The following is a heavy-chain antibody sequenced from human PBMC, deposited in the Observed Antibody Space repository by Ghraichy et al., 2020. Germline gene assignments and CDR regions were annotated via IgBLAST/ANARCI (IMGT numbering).Heavy chain of an antibody. D-gene: IGHD5-24*01. CDR2: INPNSGGT. V-gene: IGHV1-2*04. CDR3: ARGDRQLRDGYNYVALKFDY. CDR1: GYTFTGYY. Sequence: ASVKVSCKASGYTFTGYYMHWVRQAPGQGLEWMGWINPNSGGTNYAQKFQGWVTMTRDTSISTAYMELSRLRSDDTAVYYCARGDRQLRDGYNYVALKFDYWGQGTLVTVSS. J-gene: IGHJ4*02.